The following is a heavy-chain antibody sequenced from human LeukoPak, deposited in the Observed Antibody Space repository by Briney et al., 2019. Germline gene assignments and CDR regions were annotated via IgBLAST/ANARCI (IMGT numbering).Heavy chain of an antibody. V-gene: IGHV3-23*01. CDR1: GFTFSSYA. Sequence: PGGSLRLSCAASGFTFSSYAMSWVRQAPGKGLEWVSAISGSGDSTYNTDSVKGRFTISRDNSKNTLYLQMNSLRAEDAAVYYCAELGITMIGGVWGKGTTVTISS. J-gene: IGHJ6*04. CDR2: ISGSGDST. D-gene: IGHD3-10*02. CDR3: AELGITMIGGV.